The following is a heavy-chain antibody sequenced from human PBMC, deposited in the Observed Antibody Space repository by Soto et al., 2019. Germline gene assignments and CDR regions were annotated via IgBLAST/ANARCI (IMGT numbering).Heavy chain of an antibody. CDR3: ARASGEDYYDSSGYYDY. CDR2: INHSGST. J-gene: IGHJ4*02. V-gene: IGHV4-34*01. Sequence: PSETLSLTCAVYGGSFSGYYWSWIRQPPGKGLEWIGEINHSGSTNYNPSLKSRVTISVDTSKNQFSLKLSSVTAADTAVYYCARASGEDYYDSSGYYDYWGQGTLVTVSS. CDR1: GGSFSGYY. D-gene: IGHD3-22*01.